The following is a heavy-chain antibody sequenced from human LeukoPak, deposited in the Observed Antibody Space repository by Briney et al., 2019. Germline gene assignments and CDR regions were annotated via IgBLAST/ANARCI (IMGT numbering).Heavy chain of an antibody. CDR1: GGSISSGGYS. CDR2: IYHSGST. Sequence: SQTLSLTCTVSGGSISSGGYSWSWIRQPPGKGLEWIGYIYHSGSTYYNPSLKSRVTISVDRSKNQFSLKLSSVTAADTAVYYCAGRIVVVVAATTYNWFDPWGQGTLVTVSS. V-gene: IGHV4-30-2*01. D-gene: IGHD2-15*01. J-gene: IGHJ5*02. CDR3: AGRIVVVVAATTYNWFDP.